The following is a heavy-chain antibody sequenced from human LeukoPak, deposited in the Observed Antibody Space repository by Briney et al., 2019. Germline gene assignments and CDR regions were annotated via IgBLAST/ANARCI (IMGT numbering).Heavy chain of an antibody. V-gene: IGHV3-23*01. Sequence: PGGSLRLSCAASGFTFSNYWMHWVRQAPGKGLERVSAISGSGGSTYYADSVKGRFTISRDNSKNTLYLQMNSLRAEDTAVYYCAKDLGYSYGYGAFDIWGQGTMVTVSS. CDR2: ISGSGGST. D-gene: IGHD5-18*01. CDR3: AKDLGYSYGYGAFDI. CDR1: GFTFSNYW. J-gene: IGHJ3*02.